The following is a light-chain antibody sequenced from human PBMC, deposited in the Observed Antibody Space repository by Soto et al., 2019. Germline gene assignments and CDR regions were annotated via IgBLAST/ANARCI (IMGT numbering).Light chain of an antibody. CDR1: QSVSSSY. V-gene: IGKV3-20*01. CDR2: GAS. Sequence: EIVLTQSPGTLSLSPGERATLSCRASQSVSSSYLAWYQHKPGQAPKLLIYGASSRSTGFPDRFSGSGSGTYFTLTISRLEPEVVALYYCHQYDSSPLTFGGGTKVEIK. J-gene: IGKJ4*01. CDR3: HQYDSSPLT.